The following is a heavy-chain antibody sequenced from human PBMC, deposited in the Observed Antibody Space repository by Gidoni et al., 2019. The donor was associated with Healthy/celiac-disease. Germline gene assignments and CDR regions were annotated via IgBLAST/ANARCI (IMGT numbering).Heavy chain of an antibody. V-gene: IGHV4-34*01. D-gene: IGHD1-1*01. CDR3: ARDLRGYRGYLKRRINWFDP. CDR2: INHSGST. J-gene: IGHJ5*02. Sequence: QVQLQQWGAGLLKPSATLSLPCAVYGGSFRGYYWRWIRPPPGKGLEWIGEINHSGSTNYNPSLKSRVTISVDTAKNQFSLKLSSVTAADTAVDYCARDLRGYRGYLKRRINWFDPWGQGTLVTVSS. CDR1: GGSFRGYY.